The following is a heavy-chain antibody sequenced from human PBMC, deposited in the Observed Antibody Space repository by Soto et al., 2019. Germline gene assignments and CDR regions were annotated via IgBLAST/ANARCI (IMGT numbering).Heavy chain of an antibody. J-gene: IGHJ4*02. CDR1: GGSFSGYY. V-gene: IGHV4-34*01. CDR3: ASPRWNYIY. CDR2: MNDSGST. Sequence: QVQLQQWGAGLLKPSETLSLTCAVSGGSFSGYYWSWIRQPPGKGLEGIGEMNDSGSTKYNASLESRVAISVNTSKAHFSLTLTSVTADDTAVYYCASPRWNYIYWGQGTLVAVSS. D-gene: IGHD1-7*01.